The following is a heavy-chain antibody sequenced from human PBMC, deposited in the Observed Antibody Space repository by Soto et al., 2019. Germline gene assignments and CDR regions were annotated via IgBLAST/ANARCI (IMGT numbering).Heavy chain of an antibody. CDR1: GGSISSGGYY. V-gene: IGHV4-31*03. CDR3: ARDQSPPFEGFDP. J-gene: IGHJ5*02. Sequence: SETLSLTCTVSGGSISSGGYYWSWIRQHPGKGLEWIGYIYYSGSTYYNPSLESRVTISVDTSKNQFSLKLSSVTAADTAVYYCARDQSPPFEGFDPWGQGTLVTVSS. D-gene: IGHD3-9*01. CDR2: IYYSGST.